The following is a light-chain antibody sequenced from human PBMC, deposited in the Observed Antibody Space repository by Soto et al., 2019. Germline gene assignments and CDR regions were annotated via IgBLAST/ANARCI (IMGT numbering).Light chain of an antibody. CDR3: QQYNNWPPRDT. V-gene: IGKV3-15*01. CDR1: QSVNSN. J-gene: IGKJ4*01. Sequence: EIVMTQSPATLSVSPGERATLSCRASQSVNSNLAWYQQTPGQAPRLLIYGASTRATGIPARCSGSGSGTEFTLTISSLQSEDFAVYYCQQYNNWPPRDTFGGGTKVEIK. CDR2: GAS.